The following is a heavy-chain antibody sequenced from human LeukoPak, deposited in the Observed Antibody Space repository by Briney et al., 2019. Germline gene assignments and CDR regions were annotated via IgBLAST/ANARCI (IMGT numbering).Heavy chain of an antibody. J-gene: IGHJ1*01. CDR2: ISGSGGST. CDR1: GFTFSSYA. Sequence: GGSLRLSCAASGFTFSSYAMSWVRQAPGKGLEWVSAISGSGGSTYYADSVKGRFTISRDNSKNTLYLQMNSLRAEDTAVYYCAKQGNYDFWGGHDFQHWGQGTLVTVSS. D-gene: IGHD3-3*01. CDR3: AKQGNYDFWGGHDFQH. V-gene: IGHV3-23*01.